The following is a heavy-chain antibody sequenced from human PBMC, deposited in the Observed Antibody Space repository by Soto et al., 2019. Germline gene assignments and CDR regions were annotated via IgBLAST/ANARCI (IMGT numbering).Heavy chain of an antibody. J-gene: IGHJ4*02. V-gene: IGHV3-15*01. CDR3: TTDLGHRSWYDFWRSEPRNDY. CDR2: IKSKTDGGTT. Sequence: EVQLVESGGGLVQPGGSLRLSCAASGFTFSNAWMSWVRQAPGKGLEWVGRIKSKTDGGTTDYAAPVKGRFTISRDDSKNTLYLQMHSLKTEDTAVYYCTTDLGHRSWYDFWRSEPRNDYWGQGTLVTVSS. CDR1: GFTFSNAW. D-gene: IGHD3-3*01.